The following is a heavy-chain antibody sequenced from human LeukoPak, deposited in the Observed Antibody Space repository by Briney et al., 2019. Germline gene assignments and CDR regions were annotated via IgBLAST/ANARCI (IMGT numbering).Heavy chain of an antibody. CDR2: IYYSGST. D-gene: IGHD2-2*01. CDR1: GGSISSYY. J-gene: IGHJ6*03. CDR3: ARVVYCSSTSCYPYFYYYMAV. V-gene: IGHV4-59*01. Sequence: SETLSLTCTVSGGSISSYYWSWIRQPPRKGLGWIWYIYYSGSTNYNPSLKSRVTISVDTSKNQVSLKLSSVTAADTAVYYCARVVYCSSTSCYPYFYYYMAVWGKGTTVTVSS.